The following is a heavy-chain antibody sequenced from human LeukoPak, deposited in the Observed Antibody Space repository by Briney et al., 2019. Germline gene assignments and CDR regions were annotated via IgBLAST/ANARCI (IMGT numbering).Heavy chain of an antibody. CDR3: WREIITMILGGVGAFDI. J-gene: IGHJ3*02. CDR1: GFTFSTYS. V-gene: IGHV3-21*01. Sequence: GGSLRLSCAASGFTFSTYSMNWVRQAPGKGLEWVSSISGSSSYIYYADSVTGRFTISRDNAKNSLYLQMNSLRAEDTAVYYCWREIITMILGGVGAFDIGGQGKMVSVSP. CDR2: ISGSSSYI. D-gene: IGHD3-22*01.